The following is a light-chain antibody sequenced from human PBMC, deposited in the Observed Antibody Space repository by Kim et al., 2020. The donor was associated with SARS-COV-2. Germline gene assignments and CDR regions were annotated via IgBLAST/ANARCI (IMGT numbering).Light chain of an antibody. Sequence: SYELTQPPSVSVAPGETARITCGGHNIGSKSVHWYQQRPGQAPVLVIYYDSDRPSGIPERFSGSNSGSAATLTISRVEAGAEADYYCLVWDIPRVFG. J-gene: IGLJ3*02. CDR1: NIGSKS. CDR3: LVWDIPRV. CDR2: YDS. V-gene: IGLV3-21*04.